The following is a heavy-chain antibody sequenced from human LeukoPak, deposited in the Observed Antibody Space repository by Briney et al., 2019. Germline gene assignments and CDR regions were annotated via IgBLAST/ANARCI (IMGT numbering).Heavy chain of an antibody. CDR2: IRSKANSYAT. V-gene: IGHV3-73*01. D-gene: IGHD2-15*01. Sequence: PGGSLRLSCAASGFTFSGSAMHWVRQASGKGLEWVGRIRSKANSYATAYAASVKGRFTISRDDSKNTAYLQMNSLKTEDTAVYYCTTRMPDAFDIWGQGTMVTVSS. CDR3: TTRMPDAFDI. CDR1: GFTFSGSA. J-gene: IGHJ3*02.